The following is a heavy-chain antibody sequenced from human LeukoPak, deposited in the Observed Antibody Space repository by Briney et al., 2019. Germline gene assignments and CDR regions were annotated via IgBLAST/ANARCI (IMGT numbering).Heavy chain of an antibody. CDR2: IKQDGSEK. D-gene: IGHD6-19*01. CDR1: GFTFSSYW. V-gene: IGHV3-7*01. CDR3: AREAVHYYYYYMDV. Sequence: GGSLRLSCTASGFTFSSYWMSWVRQAPGKGLEWVAHIKQDGSEKYYVDSVKGRFNISRDKAKNSLYLQMNSLRAEDTAVYYCAREAVHYYYYYMDVWGKGTTVTVSS. J-gene: IGHJ6*03.